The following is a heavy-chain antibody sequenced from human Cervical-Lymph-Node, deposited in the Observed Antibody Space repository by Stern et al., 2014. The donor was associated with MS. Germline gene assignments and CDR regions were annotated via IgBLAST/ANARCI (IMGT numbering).Heavy chain of an antibody. V-gene: IGHV1-18*01. CDR3: ARGNSGTYVLTSHYFFYAMDV. J-gene: IGHJ6*02. CDR2: ISVQTGNT. Sequence: QVQLMQSGAEVKKAGASVKVSCRASGYTFANYGIVWVRQAPGQGLEWMGWISVQTGNTNHAQNLQGRVTMTIDKPTTTAYMELRSLRSDDSAIYYCARGNSGTYVLTSHYFFYAMDVWGQGTTVTVSS. D-gene: IGHD1-26*01. CDR1: GYTFANYG.